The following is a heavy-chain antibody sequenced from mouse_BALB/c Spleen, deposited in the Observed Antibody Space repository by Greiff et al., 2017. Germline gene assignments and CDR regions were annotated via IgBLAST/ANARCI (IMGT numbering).Heavy chain of an antibody. CDR1: GYTFTSYV. Sequence: VQLKQSGPELVKPGASVKMSCKASGYTFTSYVMHWVKQKPGQGLEWIGYINPYNDGTKYNEKFKGKATLTSDKSSSTAYMELSSLTSEDSAVYYCARGGAYYGNYGAMDYWGQGTSVTVSS. CDR2: INPYNDGT. CDR3: ARGGAYYGNYGAMDY. J-gene: IGHJ4*01. D-gene: IGHD2-10*01. V-gene: IGHV1-14*01.